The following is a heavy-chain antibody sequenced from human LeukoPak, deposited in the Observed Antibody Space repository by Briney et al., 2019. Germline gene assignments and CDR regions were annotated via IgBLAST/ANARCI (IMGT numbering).Heavy chain of an antibody. V-gene: IGHV4-31*11. D-gene: IGHD6-13*01. CDR3: ARDTRRQQLGVY. J-gene: IGHJ4*02. CDR2: NFCSGSS. Sequence: SQTLSLTCAVSGGSISSGCYCWSWIRPDPGKGLEGNGYNFCSGSSYYNPTLKGPVTISVDTFKNQFSLTLSSVTAADTALYYCARDTRRQQLGVYWGQGTLVTVSS. CDR1: GGSISSGCYC.